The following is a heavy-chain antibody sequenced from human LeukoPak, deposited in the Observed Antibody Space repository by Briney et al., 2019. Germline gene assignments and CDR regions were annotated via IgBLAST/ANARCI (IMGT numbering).Heavy chain of an antibody. J-gene: IGHJ4*02. Sequence: SETLSLTCAVYGGSFSGYYWSWIRQPPGKGLEWIGEINHSGSTNYNPSLKSRVTISVDTSKNQFSLKLSSVTAADTAVYYRASRKQWTKTFDYWGQGTLVTVSS. V-gene: IGHV4-34*01. CDR2: INHSGST. D-gene: IGHD6-19*01. CDR3: ASRKQWTKTFDY. CDR1: GGSFSGYY.